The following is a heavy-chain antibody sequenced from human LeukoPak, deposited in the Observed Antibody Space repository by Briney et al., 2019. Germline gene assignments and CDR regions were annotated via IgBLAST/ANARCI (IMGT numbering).Heavy chain of an antibody. J-gene: IGHJ6*03. V-gene: IGHV4-39*01. CDR3: ATSPLNYDFWSGWYDYYYMDV. CDR1: GGSISSSSYY. CDR2: IYYSGST. D-gene: IGHD3-3*01. Sequence: SETLSLTCTVSGGSISSSSYYWGWIRQPPGKGLEWIGSIYYSGSTYYNPSLKSRVTISVDTSKNQFSLKLSSVTAADTAVYYCATSPLNYDFWSGWYDYYYMDVWGKGTTVTVSS.